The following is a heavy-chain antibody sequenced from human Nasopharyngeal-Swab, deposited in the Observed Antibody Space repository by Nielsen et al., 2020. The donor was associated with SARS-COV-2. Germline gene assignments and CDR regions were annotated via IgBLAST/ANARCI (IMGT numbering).Heavy chain of an antibody. CDR2: INAGNGNT. Sequence: ASVKVSCKASGYTFTSYDINWVRQAPGQRLEWMGWINAGNGNTKYSQKFQGRVTITRDTSASTAYMELSSLRSEDTAVYYCARDPRGDDAFDIWGQGTMVTVSS. D-gene: IGHD3-10*01. J-gene: IGHJ3*02. V-gene: IGHV1-3*01. CDR1: GYTFTSYD. CDR3: ARDPRGDDAFDI.